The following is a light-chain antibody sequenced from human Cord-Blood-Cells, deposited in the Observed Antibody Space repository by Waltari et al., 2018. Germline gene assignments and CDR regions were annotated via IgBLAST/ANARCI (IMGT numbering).Light chain of an antibody. Sequence: DIVMTQSPDSLAVSLGETATINCKSSQSVLYSINNNNYLAWYQQKPGQPPKLLIYWASTRECGVPDRFSGSGSGTDFTLTISSLQAEDVAVYYCQQYYSTPFTFGPGTKVDIK. J-gene: IGKJ3*01. CDR3: QQYYSTPFT. V-gene: IGKV4-1*01. CDR2: WAS. CDR1: QSVLYSINNNNY.